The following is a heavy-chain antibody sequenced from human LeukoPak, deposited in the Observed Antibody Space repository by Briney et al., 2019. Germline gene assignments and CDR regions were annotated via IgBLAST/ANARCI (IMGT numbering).Heavy chain of an antibody. CDR1: GFTFSSYS. CDR3: AKTTIFGVVGYYYYYMDV. CDR2: ISSSSSYI. D-gene: IGHD3-3*01. J-gene: IGHJ6*03. V-gene: IGHV3-21*01. Sequence: GGSLRLSCAASGFTFSSYSMNWVRQAPGKGLEWVSSISSSSSYIYYADSVKGRFTISRDNSKNTLYLQMNSLRAEDTAVYYCAKTTIFGVVGYYYYYMDVWGKGTTVTVSS.